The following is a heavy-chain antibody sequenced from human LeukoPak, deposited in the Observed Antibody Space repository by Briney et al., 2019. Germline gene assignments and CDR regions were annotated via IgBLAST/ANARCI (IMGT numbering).Heavy chain of an antibody. D-gene: IGHD2-15*01. CDR1: GFTFSSYG. J-gene: IGHJ4*02. CDR2: IWYDGSNK. Sequence: GRSLRLSCAASGFTFSSYGMHWVRQAPGKGLEWVAVIWYDGSNKYYADSVKGRFTISRDNSKNTLYLQMYSLRAEDTAVYYCAKDLCSGGSCYYFDYWGQGTLVTVSS. CDR3: AKDLCSGGSCYYFDY. V-gene: IGHV3-33*06.